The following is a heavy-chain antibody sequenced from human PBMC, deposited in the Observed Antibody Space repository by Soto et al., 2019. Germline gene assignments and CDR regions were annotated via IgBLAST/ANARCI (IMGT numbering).Heavy chain of an antibody. CDR1: GFSFSTYG. Sequence: GGSLRLSCAASGFSFSTYGMHWVRQAPGKGLEWVAFISNDGSNKYYADSVKGRFTISGDNSKNTLYLQMNSLRAEDTAVYHCARIGRLRWGDYWGQGTLVTVSS. CDR2: ISNDGSNK. CDR3: ARIGRLRWGDY. J-gene: IGHJ4*02. D-gene: IGHD4-17*01. V-gene: IGHV3-30*03.